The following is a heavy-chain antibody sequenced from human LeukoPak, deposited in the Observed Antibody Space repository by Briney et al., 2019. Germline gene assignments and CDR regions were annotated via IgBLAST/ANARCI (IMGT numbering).Heavy chain of an antibody. J-gene: IGHJ3*02. CDR1: GYTFTGYY. D-gene: IGHD3-22*01. Sequence: ASVKVSCKASGYTFTGYYMHWVRQAPGQGLEWMGWINPNSGGTNYAQKFQGRVTMTRDTSISTAYMELSRLRSDDAAVYYCARDHDSSGYYYVLGAFDIWGQGTMVTVSS. CDR3: ARDHDSSGYYYVLGAFDI. V-gene: IGHV1-2*02. CDR2: INPNSGGT.